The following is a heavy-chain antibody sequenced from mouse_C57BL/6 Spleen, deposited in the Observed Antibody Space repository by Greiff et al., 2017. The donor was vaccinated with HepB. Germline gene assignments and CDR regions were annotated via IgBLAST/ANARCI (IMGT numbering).Heavy chain of an antibody. CDR1: GYSFTSYY. V-gene: IGHV1-66*01. CDR2: IYPGSGNT. D-gene: IGHD2-2*01. Sequence: QVQLQQSGPELVKPGASVKISCKASGYSFTSYYIHWVKQRPGQGLEWIGWIYPGSGNTKYNEKFKGKATLTADTSSSTAYMQLSSLTSEDSAVYYCARAYGYPYWYFDVWGTGTTVTVSS. J-gene: IGHJ1*03. CDR3: ARAYGYPYWYFDV.